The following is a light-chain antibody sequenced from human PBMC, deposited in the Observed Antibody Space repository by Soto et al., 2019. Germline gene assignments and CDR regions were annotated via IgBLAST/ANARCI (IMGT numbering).Light chain of an antibody. Sequence: EVVVTQSPAILSLSPGERATLSCRATPSVSSSVAWYQQKPGQAPRFVIYGASTRASGIPDRFSGGGSGTDFTLTISRLEPEDFAVYYCHQYDSWTFGQGTKVDIK. CDR3: HQYDSWT. J-gene: IGKJ1*01. CDR1: PSVSSS. CDR2: GAS. V-gene: IGKV3-20*01.